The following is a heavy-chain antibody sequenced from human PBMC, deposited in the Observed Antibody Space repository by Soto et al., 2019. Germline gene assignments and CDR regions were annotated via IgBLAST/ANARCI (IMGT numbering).Heavy chain of an antibody. J-gene: IGHJ6*02. CDR2: INPNSGGT. CDR3: ARKLELRGSYYYYYDMDV. CDR1: GYTSTDYY. D-gene: IGHD1-7*01. Sequence: GASVKVSCKASGYTSTDYYMHWVRQAPGQGLEWMGWINPNSGGTNYAQKFQGRVTMTRNTSISTAYMELSRLRSDDTAVYYCARKLELRGSYYYYYDMDVWGQGTTVTVSS. V-gene: IGHV1-2*02.